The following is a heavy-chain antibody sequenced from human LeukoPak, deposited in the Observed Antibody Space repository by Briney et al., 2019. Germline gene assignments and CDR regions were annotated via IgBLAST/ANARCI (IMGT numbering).Heavy chain of an antibody. Sequence: GGSLRLSCAASGFTFSSYGMHWVRQAPGKGLEWVAFIRYDGSNKYYADSVKGRFTISRDNSKNTLYLQMNSLRAEDTAVYYCAKANVKYCSGGSCFDAFDIWGQGTMVTVSS. J-gene: IGHJ3*02. CDR1: GFTFSSYG. V-gene: IGHV3-30*02. CDR2: IRYDGSNK. D-gene: IGHD2-15*01. CDR3: AKANVKYCSGGSCFDAFDI.